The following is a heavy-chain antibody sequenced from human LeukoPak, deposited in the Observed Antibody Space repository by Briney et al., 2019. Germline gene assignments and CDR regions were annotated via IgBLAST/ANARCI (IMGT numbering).Heavy chain of an antibody. CDR3: PSQARMQLWGYFGL. V-gene: IGHV3-23*01. D-gene: IGHD5-18*01. Sequence: GGPLRLSCAASAFASYNYAMSWLRQPPGKGLDWFSGISGSGDSAYYTDSVKGRFTISRDNTNNTLYLQMSILTAEDTAVYHCPSQARMQLWGYFGLWGQGDLVIDSS. J-gene: IGHJ4*02. CDR2: ISGSGDSA. CDR1: AFASYNYA.